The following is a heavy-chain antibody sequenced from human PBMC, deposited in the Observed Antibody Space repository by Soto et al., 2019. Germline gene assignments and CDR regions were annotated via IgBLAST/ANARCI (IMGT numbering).Heavy chain of an antibody. J-gene: IGHJ4*02. V-gene: IGHV3-9*01. CDR1: GFTFDDYA. D-gene: IGHD6-13*01. CDR3: AKGSSEGSSWPDY. Sequence: GGSLRLSCAASGFTFDDYAMHWVRQAPGKGLEWVSGISWNSGSIGYADSVKGRFTISRDNAKNSLYLQMNSLRAEDTALYYCAKGSSEGSSWPDYWGQGTLVTVSS. CDR2: ISWNSGSI.